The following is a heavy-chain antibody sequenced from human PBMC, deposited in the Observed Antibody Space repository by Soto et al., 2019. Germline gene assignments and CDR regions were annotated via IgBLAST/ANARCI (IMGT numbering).Heavy chain of an antibody. CDR2: ISYDGSNK. D-gene: IGHD6-6*01. CDR1: GFTFSSYA. CDR3: AKRSSSSTFDY. V-gene: IGHV3-30-3*02. Sequence: GGSLRLSCAASGFTFSSYAMHWVRQAPGKGLEWVAVISYDGSNKYYADSVKGRFTISRDNSKNTLYLQMNSLRAEDTAVYYCAKRSSSSTFDYWGQGTLVTVSS. J-gene: IGHJ4*02.